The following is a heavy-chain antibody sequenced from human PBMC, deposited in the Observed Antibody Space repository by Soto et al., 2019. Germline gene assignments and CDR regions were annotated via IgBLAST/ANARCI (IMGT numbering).Heavy chain of an antibody. V-gene: IGHV3-23*04. CDR3: TRSRRSILMVYGFGGMDV. J-gene: IGHJ6*02. Sequence: VQLVESGGGLVQPGGSLRLSCAASGFTVGSHAMSWVRQAPGKGLEWVSSISGSGDGTYYGDSVKGRFTISRDSSSSTLYLQMDNLRGEDTAVYFCTRSRRSILMVYGFGGMDVWGQGTTVTVSS. CDR2: ISGSGDGT. CDR1: GFTVGSHA. D-gene: IGHD2-8*01.